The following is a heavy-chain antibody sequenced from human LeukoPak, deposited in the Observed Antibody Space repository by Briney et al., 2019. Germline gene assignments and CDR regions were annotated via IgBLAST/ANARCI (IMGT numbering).Heavy chain of an antibody. D-gene: IGHD3-9*01. J-gene: IGHJ4*02. V-gene: IGHV3-30*18. CDR2: ISYDGSNK. CDR3: AKDGAFYDILTGYYTGGFDY. Sequence: GGSLRLSCAASGFTFSSYGMHWVRQAPGKGLEWVAVISYDGSNKYYADSVKGRFTISRDNSKNTLYLQMNSLGAEDTAVYYCAKDGAFYDILTGYYTGGFDYWGQGTLVTVSS. CDR1: GFTFSSYG.